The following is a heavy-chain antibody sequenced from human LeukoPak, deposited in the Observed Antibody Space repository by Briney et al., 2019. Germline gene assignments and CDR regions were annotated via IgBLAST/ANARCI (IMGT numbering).Heavy chain of an antibody. CDR3: AKAGVGDYYGMDV. CDR1: GFMFSKYA. J-gene: IGHJ6*02. Sequence: PGGSLRLSCAASGFMFSKYAMSWVRQAPGEGLEWVSAVSASADSTYYADSVKGQFTISRDNSKNTLYLQMNSLRAEDTAVYYCAKAGVGDYYGMDVWGQGTTVTVSS. CDR2: VSASADST. V-gene: IGHV3-23*01. D-gene: IGHD3-10*01.